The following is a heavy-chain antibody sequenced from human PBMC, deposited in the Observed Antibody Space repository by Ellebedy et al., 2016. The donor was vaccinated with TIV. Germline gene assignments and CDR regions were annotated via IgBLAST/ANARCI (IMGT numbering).Heavy chain of an antibody. CDR3: AKGSLGGDIVVVVAATRVDY. Sequence: GESLKISCAASGFTFSSYAMSWVRQAPGKGLEWVSAISGSGGSTYYADSVKGRFTISRDNSKNTLYLQMNSLRAEDTAVYYCAKGSLGGDIVVVVAATRVDYWGQGTLVTVSS. CDR2: ISGSGGST. J-gene: IGHJ4*02. V-gene: IGHV3-23*01. D-gene: IGHD2-15*01. CDR1: GFTFSSYA.